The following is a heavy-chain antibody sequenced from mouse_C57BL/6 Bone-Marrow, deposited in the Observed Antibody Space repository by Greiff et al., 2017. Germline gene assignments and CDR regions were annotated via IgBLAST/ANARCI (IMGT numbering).Heavy chain of an antibody. V-gene: IGHV5-9*01. CDR3: ARPLYYDDDAWFAY. Sequence: EVMLVESGGGLVKPGGSLKLSCAASGFTFSSYTMSWVRQTPEKRLEWVATISGGGGNTYYPDSVKGRFTISRDNAKNTLYLQMSSLRSEDTALYYCARPLYYDDDAWFAYWGQGTLVTVSA. D-gene: IGHD2-4*01. CDR1: GFTFSSYT. CDR2: ISGGGGNT. J-gene: IGHJ3*01.